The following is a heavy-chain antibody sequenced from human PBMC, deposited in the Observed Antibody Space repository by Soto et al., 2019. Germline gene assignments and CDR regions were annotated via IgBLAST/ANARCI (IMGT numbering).Heavy chain of an antibody. V-gene: IGHV4-4*02. CDR2: IYHSGST. D-gene: IGHD3-22*01. Sequence: QVQLQESGPGLVKPSGTLSLTCAVSGGSISSSNWWSWVRQPPGKGLEWIGEIYHSGSTNYNPSLKSRVTISVDRSKNQFSLKLSSVTAADTAVYYCARDPYYYDSSGYYEDAFDIWGQGTMVTVSS. CDR3: ARDPYYYDSSGYYEDAFDI. J-gene: IGHJ3*02. CDR1: GGSISSSNW.